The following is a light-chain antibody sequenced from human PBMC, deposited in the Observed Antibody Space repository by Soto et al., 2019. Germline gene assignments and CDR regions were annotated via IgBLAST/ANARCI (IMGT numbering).Light chain of an antibody. J-gene: IGKJ1*01. Sequence: DIQMTQSPSSLSASVGDRVTITCRASQGICNYLAWYQHKPGKVHKLLIYSASTLQSAVSSRFSGSGSGTDFTLTISSLQPEDVATYYCQKYNSAPRTFGQGTKVEIK. CDR1: QGICNY. CDR2: SAS. CDR3: QKYNSAPRT. V-gene: IGKV1-27*01.